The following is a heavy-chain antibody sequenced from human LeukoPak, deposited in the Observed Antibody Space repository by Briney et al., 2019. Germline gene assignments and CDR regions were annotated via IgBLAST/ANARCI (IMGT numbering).Heavy chain of an antibody. CDR3: ARHFDCSGGSCYRFDAFDI. J-gene: IGHJ3*02. CDR1: GGSISSYY. CDR2: IYTSGST. V-gene: IGHV4-4*07. Sequence: SETLSLTCTVSGGSISSYYWSWIRQPAGKGLEWIGRIYTSGSTNYNPSLKSRVAMSVDTSKNHFSLKLSSVTAADTAVYYCARHFDCSGGSCYRFDAFDIWGQGTMVIVSS. D-gene: IGHD2-15*01.